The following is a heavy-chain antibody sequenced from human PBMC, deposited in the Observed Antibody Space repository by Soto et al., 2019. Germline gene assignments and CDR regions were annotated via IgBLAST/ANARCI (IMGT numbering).Heavy chain of an antibody. V-gene: IGHV3-13*01. CDR3: AKSQEIGTHFFDS. CDR1: GFTFSGFD. J-gene: IGHJ4*02. D-gene: IGHD6-13*01. Sequence: GGSLSLSCEASGFTFSGFDMHWVRQPTGKGLEWVSSIGTAGDTYYAVSVKGRFTISRDNAKNSLSLQMNSLRAGDMAVYFCAKSQEIGTHFFDSWGQGTQVTVSS. CDR2: IGTAGDT.